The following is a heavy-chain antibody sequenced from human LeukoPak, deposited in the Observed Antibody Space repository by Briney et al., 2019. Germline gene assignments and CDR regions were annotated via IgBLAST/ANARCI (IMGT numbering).Heavy chain of an antibody. V-gene: IGHV3-13*04. D-gene: IGHD2-8*02. CDR1: GFTFSSYG. J-gene: IGHJ4*01. CDR3: AGARTELPGAVEF. CDR2: IGTGGDT. Sequence: GGSLRLSCAASGFTFSSYGMHWVRQATGKGLEWVSAIGTGGDTYYPGSVKGRFTISRENAANSLYLQMNSLRVGDTAVYYCAGARTELPGAVEFWGRGTLVTVSS.